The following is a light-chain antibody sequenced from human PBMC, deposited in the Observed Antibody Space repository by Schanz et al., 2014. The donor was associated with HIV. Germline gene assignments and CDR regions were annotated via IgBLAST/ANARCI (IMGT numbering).Light chain of an antibody. V-gene: IGLV2-23*02. CDR1: SSDVGGYNY. J-gene: IGLJ2*01. Sequence: QSALTQPASVSGSPGQSITISCTGTSSDVGGYNYVSWYQQHPGKAPKLMIYDVSKRPSGVSNRFSGSKSGNTASLTFSGLQAEDEADYYCCSYAGTSTFVVFGGGTKLTVL. CDR3: CSYAGTSTFVV. CDR2: DVS.